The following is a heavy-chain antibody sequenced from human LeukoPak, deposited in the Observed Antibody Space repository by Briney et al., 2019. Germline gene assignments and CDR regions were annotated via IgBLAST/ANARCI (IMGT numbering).Heavy chain of an antibody. Sequence: PGGSLRLSFVSSVFTFRNSWMSWVRQAPGRGLEWVGLIKSKTEVGTTDYAAPVKGRFNISRDDTKKTIYLQMNSLKTEDTAVYYCTTRISGGYFDFDNWGQGALVTVSS. CDR2: IKSKTEVGTT. J-gene: IGHJ4*02. CDR1: VFTFRNSW. CDR3: TTRISGGYFDFDN. D-gene: IGHD1-26*01. V-gene: IGHV3-15*01.